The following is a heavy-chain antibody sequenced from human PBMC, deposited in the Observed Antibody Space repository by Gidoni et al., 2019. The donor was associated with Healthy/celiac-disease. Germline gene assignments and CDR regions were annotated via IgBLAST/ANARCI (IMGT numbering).Heavy chain of an antibody. Sequence: EVQLVESGGGLVQPGGSLRLSCAASGFTFSSYSMNWVRQAPGKGLEWVSYISSSSSTIYYADSVKGRFTISRDNAKNSLYLQMNSLRAEDTAVYYCASSPGSYYDFWSGYTDVWGQGTTVTVSS. CDR3: ASSPGSYYDFWSGYTDV. CDR2: ISSSSSTI. D-gene: IGHD3-3*01. J-gene: IGHJ6*02. V-gene: IGHV3-48*04. CDR1: GFTFSSYS.